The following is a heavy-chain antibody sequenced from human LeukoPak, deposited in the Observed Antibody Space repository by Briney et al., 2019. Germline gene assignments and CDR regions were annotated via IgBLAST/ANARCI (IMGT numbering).Heavy chain of an antibody. Sequence: GGSLRLSCVASGLTVSSNYMSWVRQAPGKGLEWVSVLYSSDSTYYADSVKGRFTISSDSSKNTLYLQMHSLRAEDTAVYYCARLTGTRGYYYYYMDVWGKGTTVTVSS. J-gene: IGHJ6*03. CDR1: GLTVSSNY. V-gene: IGHV3-53*01. CDR3: ARLTGTRGYYYYYMDV. CDR2: LYSSDST. D-gene: IGHD1-20*01.